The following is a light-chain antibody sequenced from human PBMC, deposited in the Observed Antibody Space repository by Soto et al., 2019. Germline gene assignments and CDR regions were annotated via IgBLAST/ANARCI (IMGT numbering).Light chain of an antibody. CDR1: SSNIGSNY. CDR3: AAWDDSLSGPTWV. V-gene: IGLV1-47*01. Sequence: QSVLTQPPSASGTPGQRVTISCSGSSSNIGSNYVYWYQQLPGTAPKPLIYRNNQRPSGVPDRFSGSKSGTSASLAISGLRSEDEADYYCAAWDDSLSGPTWVFGGGTKLTVL. CDR2: RNN. J-gene: IGLJ3*02.